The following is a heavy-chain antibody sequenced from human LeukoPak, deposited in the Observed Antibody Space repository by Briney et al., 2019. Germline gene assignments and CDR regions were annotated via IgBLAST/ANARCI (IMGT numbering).Heavy chain of an antibody. CDR2: ISGSGGST. J-gene: IGHJ6*02. Sequence: GGSLRLSCAASGFTFSSYAMSWVRQAPGKGLEWVSAISGSGGSTYYADSVKGRFTISRDNSKNTLYLQMNSLRAEDTAVYYCARALDGDYYYYGMDVWGPGTTVTVSS. D-gene: IGHD4-17*01. CDR3: ARALDGDYYYYGMDV. V-gene: IGHV3-23*01. CDR1: GFTFSSYA.